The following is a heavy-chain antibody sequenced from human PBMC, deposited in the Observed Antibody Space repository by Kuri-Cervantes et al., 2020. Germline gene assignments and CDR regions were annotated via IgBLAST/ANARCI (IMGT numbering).Heavy chain of an antibody. V-gene: IGHV2-5*02. CDR3: AHRLFDDNWFDP. J-gene: IGHJ5*02. D-gene: IGHD2-21*01. CDR2: IYWDDDK. Sequence: GPSLMKPTQTPTLTCTFSGFSLSTSGVGVGWIPQPPGKALEWLALIYWDDDKRYSPSLKSRLTITKDTSKNQVVLTMTNMDPVDTATYYCAHRLFDDNWFDPWGQGTLVTVSS. CDR1: GFSLSTSGVG.